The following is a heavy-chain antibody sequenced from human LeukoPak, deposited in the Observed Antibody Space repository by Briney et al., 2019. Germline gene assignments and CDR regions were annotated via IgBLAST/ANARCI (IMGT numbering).Heavy chain of an antibody. D-gene: IGHD4-17*01. Sequence: GGSLRLSCAASGFTFDDYAMHWVRQAPGKGLEWVSGISWNSGSIGYADSVKGRFTISRDNAKNSLYLQMNSLRAEDTAVYYCARGKYGDYVFAFDIWGQGTMVTVSS. CDR1: GFTFDDYA. V-gene: IGHV3-9*01. J-gene: IGHJ3*02. CDR3: ARGKYGDYVFAFDI. CDR2: ISWNSGSI.